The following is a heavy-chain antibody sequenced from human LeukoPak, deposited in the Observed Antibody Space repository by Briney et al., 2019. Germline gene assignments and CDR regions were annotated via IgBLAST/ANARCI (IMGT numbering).Heavy chain of an antibody. Sequence: SETLSLTCTVSGDSINSLDLWSWVRQPPGKGLEWIGEMYLSGTTRSNPSVKSRVTISIDKSKNQFFLNLSSVTAADTAVYYCAGLVGRYSSGLYYYYFDYWGQGTLVTVSS. CDR3: AGLVGRYSSGLYYYYFDY. V-gene: IGHV4-4*02. CDR2: MYLSGTT. J-gene: IGHJ4*02. CDR1: GDSINSLDL. D-gene: IGHD3-22*01.